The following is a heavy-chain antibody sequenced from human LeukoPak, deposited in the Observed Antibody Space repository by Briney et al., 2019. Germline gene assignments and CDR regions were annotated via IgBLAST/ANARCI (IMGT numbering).Heavy chain of an antibody. D-gene: IGHD6-13*01. Sequence: ASVKVSCKASGYTFTSYDINWVRQATGQGLEWMGWMNPNSGNTGYAQKFQGRVTMTRNTSISTAYMELSSLRSEDTAVYYCARGLRRGAAAGRSLNYWGQGTLVTVSS. V-gene: IGHV1-8*01. CDR2: MNPNSGNT. J-gene: IGHJ4*02. CDR3: ARGLRRGAAAGRSLNY. CDR1: GYTFTSYD.